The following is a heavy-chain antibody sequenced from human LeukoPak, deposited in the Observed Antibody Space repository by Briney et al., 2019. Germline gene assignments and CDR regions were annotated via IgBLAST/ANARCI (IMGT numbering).Heavy chain of an antibody. CDR1: GYTFTKYG. J-gene: IGHJ4*02. CDR3: VRARGDRSGYYRY. V-gene: IGHV1-18*01. D-gene: IGHD3-22*01. CDR2: ISVYDGNT. Sequence: ASVKVSCKTSGYTFTKYGISWVRQAPGQGLEWMGWISVYDGNTNYAQKLQDRLTLTTDTSTDTAHMELRSLRSDDTAVYYCVRARGDRSGYYRYWGQGTLVTVSS.